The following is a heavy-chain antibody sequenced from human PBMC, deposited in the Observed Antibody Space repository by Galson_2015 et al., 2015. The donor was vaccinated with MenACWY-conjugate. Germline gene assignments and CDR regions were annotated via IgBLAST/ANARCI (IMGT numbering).Heavy chain of an antibody. D-gene: IGHD1-1*01. Sequence: SLRLSCAASGFTFNNYWMRWVRQPPGKGLEWISYIKADGSFSNYADSVKGRFIISTDNAKSMVYLQMDGLGDEDTAVYFCARDNNWSFDSWGQGTLVTVSS. CDR2: IKADGSFS. CDR1: GFTFNNYW. CDR3: ARDNNWSFDS. V-gene: IGHV3-74*01. J-gene: IGHJ4*02.